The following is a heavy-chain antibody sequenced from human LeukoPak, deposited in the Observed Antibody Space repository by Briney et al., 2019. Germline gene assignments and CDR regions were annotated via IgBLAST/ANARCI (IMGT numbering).Heavy chain of an antibody. CDR1: GITLSNYC. D-gene: IGHD3-22*01. J-gene: IGHJ4*02. CDR2: ISDSGGNT. Sequence: PGGSLRLSCAASGITLSNYCMNGVRQAPGKGLEWVAAISDSGGNTNSADSVKGRFTISRDNPKNTLYLQMNSLRAENTAVYFCAKRGVVIRVILVGFHKEAYYFDSWGKGALVTVST. CDR3: AKRGVVIRVILVGFHKEAYYFDS. V-gene: IGHV3-23*01.